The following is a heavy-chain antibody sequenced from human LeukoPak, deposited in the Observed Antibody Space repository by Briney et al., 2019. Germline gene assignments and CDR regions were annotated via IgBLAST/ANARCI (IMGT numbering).Heavy chain of an antibody. D-gene: IGHD3-22*01. J-gene: IGHJ3*02. CDR2: IYYSGST. CDR1: GGSISSSSYY. V-gene: IGHV4-39*07. Sequence: SETLSLTCTVSGGSISSSSYYWGWIRQPPGKGLEWIGSIYYSGSTYYNPSLKSRVTISVDTSKNQFSLKLSSVTAADTAVYYCARDGDSSGYFGRLLGRGAAFDIWGQGTMVTVSS. CDR3: ARDGDSSGYFGRLLGRGAAFDI.